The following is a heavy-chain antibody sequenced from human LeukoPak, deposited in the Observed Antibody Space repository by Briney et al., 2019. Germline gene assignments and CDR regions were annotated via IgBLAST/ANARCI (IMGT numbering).Heavy chain of an antibody. CDR1: GFTVSSNY. Sequence: GGSLRLSCAASGFTVSSNYMSWVRQVPGKGLEWVSVIYSGGSTYYADSVKGRFTISRDNSKNTLYLQMNSLRAEDTAVYYCARGAGTRDGYNYDYWGQGTLVTVSS. V-gene: IGHV3-53*01. D-gene: IGHD5-24*01. J-gene: IGHJ4*02. CDR2: IYSGGST. CDR3: ARGAGTRDGYNYDY.